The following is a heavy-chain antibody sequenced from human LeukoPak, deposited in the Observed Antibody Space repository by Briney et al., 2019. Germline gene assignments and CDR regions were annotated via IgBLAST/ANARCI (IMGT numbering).Heavy chain of an antibody. V-gene: IGHV1-18*01. D-gene: IGHD3-16*01. CDR3: AGEGKGRPSRPRFDYYYMDV. CDR1: GYTFTNYG. J-gene: IGHJ6*03. CDR2: ISDYNGNT. Sequence: ASVKVSCKASGYTFTNYGITWVRQAPGQGLEWMGWISDYNGNTNSAQKFQDRVTMTTDTSTSTAYMELRSLRSDDTAVYFCAGEGKGRPSRPRFDYYYMDVWGKGTTVTVAS.